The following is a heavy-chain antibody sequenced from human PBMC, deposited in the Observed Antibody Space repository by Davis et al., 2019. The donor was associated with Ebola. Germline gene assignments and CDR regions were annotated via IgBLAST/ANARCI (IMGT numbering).Heavy chain of an antibody. V-gene: IGHV3-23*01. CDR1: VITFSSYA. J-gene: IGHJ4*02. D-gene: IGHD1-26*01. CDR2: ISGSGGST. CDR3: AKAPGWELYFDY. Sequence: PGGSLRLSCTDSVITFSSYAMTWVRQAPGKGLEWVSAISGSGGSTYYADSVKGRFTISRDNSKKTLYLQMNSLRAEDTAVYYCAKAPGWELYFDYWGQGTLVTVSS.